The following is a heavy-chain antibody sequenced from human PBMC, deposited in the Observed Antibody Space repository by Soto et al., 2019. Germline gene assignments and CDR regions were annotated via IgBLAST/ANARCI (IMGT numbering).Heavy chain of an antibody. D-gene: IGHD1-26*01. V-gene: IGHV4-30-2*01. J-gene: IGHJ4*02. CDR3: ARVGRLGGTPYYFDY. Sequence: SETLSLTCAVSGGSISSGGYSWSWIRQPPGKGLEWIGYIYHSGSTYYNPSLKSRVTISVDTSKNQFSLKLSSVTAADTAVYHCARVGRLGGTPYYFDYWGQGTLVTVSS. CDR1: GGSISSGGYS. CDR2: IYHSGST.